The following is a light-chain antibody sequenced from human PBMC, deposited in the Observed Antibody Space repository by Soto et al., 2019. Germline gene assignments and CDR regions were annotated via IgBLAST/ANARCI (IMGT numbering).Light chain of an antibody. CDR1: SSDVGGYNY. CDR2: DVS. CDR3: SSYTTGNTRQIV. J-gene: IGLJ1*01. Sequence: QSALTQPASVSGSPGQSINISCTGTSSDVGGYNYVSWYQHHPGKAPKLIIYDVSNRPSGVSNPFSGSKSGNTASLTISGLQPEDEADNYCSSYTTGNTRQIVFGTGTKVTDL. V-gene: IGLV2-14*03.